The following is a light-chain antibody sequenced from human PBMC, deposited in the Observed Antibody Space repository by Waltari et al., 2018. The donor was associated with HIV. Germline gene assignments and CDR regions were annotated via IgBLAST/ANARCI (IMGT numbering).Light chain of an antibody. CDR3: QLWDSNTDHPV. CDR2: YDS. J-gene: IGLJ2*01. CDR1: NIRSKS. Sequence: SYVLTQPPSVSVAPGKTARVSCGGTNIRSKSVHWYQRKPGQAPVVVIYYDSDRPSGIPERFSGSNSGDTATLTIRRVEAGDEADYYCQLWDSNTDHPVFGGGTKLTVL. V-gene: IGLV3-21*04.